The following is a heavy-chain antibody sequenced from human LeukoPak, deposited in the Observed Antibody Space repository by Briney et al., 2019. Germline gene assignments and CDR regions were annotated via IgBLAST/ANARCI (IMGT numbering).Heavy chain of an antibody. CDR2: ILPIFDTG. J-gene: IGHJ5*02. D-gene: IGHD4-23*01. CDR3: ARSNYGGHSGVWFDP. Sequence: ASVKVSCKASGGTFSNYAISWVRQAPGQGLEWMGGILPIFDTGNYAQKFQGRVTVTADASTSTAYMELSSLRSEDTAVYYCARSNYGGHSGVWFDPWGQGTLVTVSS. V-gene: IGHV1-69*13. CDR1: GGTFSNYA.